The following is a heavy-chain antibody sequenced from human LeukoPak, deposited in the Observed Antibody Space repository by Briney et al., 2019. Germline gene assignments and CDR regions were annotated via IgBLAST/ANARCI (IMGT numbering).Heavy chain of an antibody. CDR3: AKSAYCSSTSCYTGIYYYYYMDV. CDR2: ISGSGGST. Sequence: GGSLRLSCAASGFTFSSYAMSWVRQAPGKGLERVSAISGSGGSTYYADSVKSRFTISRDNSKNTLYLQMNSLRAEDTAVYYCAKSAYCSSTSCYTGIYYYYYMDVWGKGTTVTVSS. CDR1: GFTFSSYA. D-gene: IGHD2-2*02. J-gene: IGHJ6*03. V-gene: IGHV3-23*01.